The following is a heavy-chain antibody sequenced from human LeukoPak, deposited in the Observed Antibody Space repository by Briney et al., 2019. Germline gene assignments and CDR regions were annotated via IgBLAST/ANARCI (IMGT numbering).Heavy chain of an antibody. CDR1: GGSFSGYY. J-gene: IGHJ5*02. D-gene: IGHD3-22*01. CDR2: INHSGST. CDR3: ANSPRSTMIVVA. V-gene: IGHV4-34*01. Sequence: SETLSLTCAVYGGSFSGYYWSWIRQPPGKGLEWIGEINHSGSTNYNPSLKSRVTISVDTSKNQFSLKLSSVTAADTAVYYCANSPRSTMIVVAWGQGTLVTVSS.